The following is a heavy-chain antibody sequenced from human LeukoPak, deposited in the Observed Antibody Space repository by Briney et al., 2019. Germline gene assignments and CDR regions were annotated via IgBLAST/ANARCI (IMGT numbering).Heavy chain of an antibody. CDR2: ISRSSSYI. D-gene: IGHD3-22*01. CDR3: AREGSSGYYFDY. CDR1: GFTFSSYS. J-gene: IGHJ4*02. Sequence: GGSLRLSCTASGFTFSSYSMNWVRQAPGKGLEWVSFISRSSSYIYYADSVKGRFTISSDNAKNSLYLQMNSLRAEDKAVYYCAREGSSGYYFDYWGQGTLVTVSS. V-gene: IGHV3-21*01.